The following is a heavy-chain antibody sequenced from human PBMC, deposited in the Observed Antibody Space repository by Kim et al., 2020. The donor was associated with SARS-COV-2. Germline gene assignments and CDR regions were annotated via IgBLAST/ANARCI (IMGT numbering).Heavy chain of an antibody. V-gene: IGHV3-21*01. Sequence: GGSLRLSCAASGFTFSSYSMNWVRQAPGKGLEWVSSISSSSSYIYYADSVKGRFTISRDNAKNSLYLQMNSLRAEDTAVYYCARDKGMVRGVNVYHYYYGMDVWGQGTTVTVSS. J-gene: IGHJ6*02. D-gene: IGHD3-10*01. CDR2: ISSSSSYI. CDR3: ARDKGMVRGVNVYHYYYGMDV. CDR1: GFTFSSYS.